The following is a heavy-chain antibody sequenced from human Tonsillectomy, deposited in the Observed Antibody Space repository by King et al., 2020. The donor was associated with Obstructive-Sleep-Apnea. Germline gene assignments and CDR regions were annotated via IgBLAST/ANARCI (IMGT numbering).Heavy chain of an antibody. CDR3: ARKTTIRSWFDP. V-gene: IGHV4-34*01. CDR1: GGSFSGYY. CDR2: INHSGST. Sequence: VQLQQWGAGLLKPSETLSLTCAVSGGSFSGYYWSWIRQPPGKGLEWIGEINHSGSTNYNPSLKSRVTISVDTSKNQFSLKLSSVTAADTAVYYCARKTTIRSWFDPWGQGTLVTVSS. D-gene: IGHD5-12*01. J-gene: IGHJ5*02.